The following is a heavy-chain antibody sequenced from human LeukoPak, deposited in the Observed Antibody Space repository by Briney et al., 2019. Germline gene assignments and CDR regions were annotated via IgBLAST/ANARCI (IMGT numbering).Heavy chain of an antibody. CDR3: ARDPTYYLRYGYFDS. D-gene: IGHD1-26*01. V-gene: IGHV3-7*01. J-gene: IGHJ4*02. CDR2: IKQDGSEQ. CDR1: GFTFSNYW. Sequence: GGSLRLSCAAYGFTFSNYWMNWVRQATGKGLEWVANIKQDGSEQYYVDSVRGRFTISRDNANNVLYLQMNSLRAEDTAVYYCARDPTYYLRYGYFDSWGQGTLVTVSS.